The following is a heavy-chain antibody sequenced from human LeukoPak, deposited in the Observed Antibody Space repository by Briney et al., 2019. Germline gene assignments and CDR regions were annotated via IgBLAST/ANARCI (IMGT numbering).Heavy chain of an antibody. CDR3: ARGGGYTYGYYFDS. CDR2: IGTAGDT. V-gene: IGHV3-13*01. D-gene: IGHD5-18*01. Sequence: RAGGSLRLSCAASGFTFSSYDMHWVRQVTGKGLEWVSAIGTAGDTYCLGSVKGRFTIPRENAKNSLYLQMNSLRAGDTAVYYCARGGGYTYGYYFDSWGQGTLVTVSS. J-gene: IGHJ4*02. CDR1: GFTFSSYD.